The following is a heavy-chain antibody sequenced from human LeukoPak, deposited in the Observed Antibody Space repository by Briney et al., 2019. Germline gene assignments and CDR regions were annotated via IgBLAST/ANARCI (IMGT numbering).Heavy chain of an antibody. D-gene: IGHD6-25*01. Sequence: ASVKVSCKASGYTFTGYYMHWVRQAPGQGLEWMGWIKPNSGGTNYAQKFQDRVTMTRGTSISTAYMELSRLRSDDTAVYYCARDGPQSGAFDIWGQGTMVTVSS. CDR1: GYTFTGYY. J-gene: IGHJ3*02. CDR2: IKPNSGGT. CDR3: ARDGPQSGAFDI. V-gene: IGHV1-2*02.